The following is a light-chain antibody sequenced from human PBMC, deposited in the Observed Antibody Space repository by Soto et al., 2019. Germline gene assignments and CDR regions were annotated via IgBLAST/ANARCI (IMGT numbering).Light chain of an antibody. CDR1: QSVRGN. CDR3: QQYYNWPRT. Sequence: EIVMTPSPATLSLSPGERAALPFRASQSVRGNLAWYQQKPGQSPRLLIYGASSRATGIPVRFSGSGSGTEFTLTINSLQAEDCAVYYCQQYYNWPRTFGQGTRLEIK. J-gene: IGKJ5*01. CDR2: GAS. V-gene: IGKV3-15*01.